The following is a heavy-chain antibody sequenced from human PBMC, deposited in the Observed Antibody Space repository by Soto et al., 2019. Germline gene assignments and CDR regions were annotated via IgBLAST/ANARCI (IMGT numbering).Heavy chain of an antibody. Sequence: SGPTLVKPTQPLTLTCTFSGFSLSTSGVGVGWIRQPPGKALEWLALIYWNDDKRYSPSLKSRLTITKDTSKNQVVLTMTNMDPVDTATYYCAHRRGYSSGWPDYFDYWGQGTLVTVSS. V-gene: IGHV2-5*01. J-gene: IGHJ4*02. CDR3: AHRRGYSSGWPDYFDY. CDR1: GFSLSTSGVG. D-gene: IGHD6-19*01. CDR2: IYWNDDK.